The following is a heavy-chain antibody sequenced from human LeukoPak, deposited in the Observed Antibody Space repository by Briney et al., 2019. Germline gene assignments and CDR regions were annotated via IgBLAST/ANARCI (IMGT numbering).Heavy chain of an antibody. D-gene: IGHD3-9*01. CDR1: GFTFYDYA. V-gene: IGHV3-49*03. Sequence: PGGSLRLSCTASGFTFYDYAMSWFRQAPGKGLEWVGFIRSKAFGGTVDYAASVKGRFSISRDDSKSSAYLQMNSLKTEDTAIYYCTRHADYDILTGYIPEDAFDVWGQGTMVTVSS. CDR2: IRSKAFGGTV. J-gene: IGHJ3*01. CDR3: TRHADYDILTGYIPEDAFDV.